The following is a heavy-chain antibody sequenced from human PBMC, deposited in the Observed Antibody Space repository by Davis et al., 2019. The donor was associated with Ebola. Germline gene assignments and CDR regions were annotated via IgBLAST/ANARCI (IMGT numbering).Heavy chain of an antibody. CDR1: GYTFTGYY. V-gene: IGHV1-18*04. Sequence: ASVKVSCKASGYTFTGYYMHWVRQAPGQGLEWMGWISAYNGNTNYAQKLQGRVTMTTDTSTSTAYMELRSLRSDDTAVYYCARDEGTGTRGPWGQGTLVTVSS. CDR3: ARDEGTGTRGP. J-gene: IGHJ5*02. CDR2: ISAYNGNT. D-gene: IGHD1-7*01.